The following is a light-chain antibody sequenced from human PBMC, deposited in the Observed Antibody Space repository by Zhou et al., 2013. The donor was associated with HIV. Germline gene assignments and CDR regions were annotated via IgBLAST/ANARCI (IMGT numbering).Light chain of an antibody. J-gene: IGKJ2*01. CDR3: QQRSNWYT. CDR1: QSVSSN. Sequence: EIMLTQSPATLSVSPGERATLSCRASQSVSSNLAWYQQKPGQAPRLLIYDASNRATGIPARFSGSGSGTDFTLTISSLEPEDFAVYYCQQRSNWYTFGQGTKLEIK. CDR2: DAS. V-gene: IGKV3-11*01.